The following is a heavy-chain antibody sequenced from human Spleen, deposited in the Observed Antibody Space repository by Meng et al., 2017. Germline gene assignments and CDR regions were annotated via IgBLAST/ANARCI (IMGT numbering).Heavy chain of an antibody. CDR1: GFTFSTSA. V-gene: IGHV3-23*01. CDR2: ISISGETR. CDR3: SGHVDY. Sequence: GESLKISCAVSGFTFSTSAMSWVRQAPGKGLEWVSSISISGETRRYADSVKGRFTVSRDNSKSTLHLQMNSLRAEDTALYYCSGHVDYWGHGTLVTVSS. J-gene: IGHJ4*01.